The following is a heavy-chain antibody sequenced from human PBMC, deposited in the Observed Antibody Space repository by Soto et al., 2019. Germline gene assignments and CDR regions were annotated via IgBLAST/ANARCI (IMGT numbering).Heavy chain of an antibody. CDR3: VKGRPVDIVVVPAAGFDY. D-gene: IGHD2-2*01. Sequence: GGSLRLSCAASGFTFSSYAMSWVRQAPGKGLEWVSAISGSGGSTYYADSVKDRFTISRDNSMNTLYLQMSSLSAEDTAVYYCVKGRPVDIVVVPAAGFDYWGQGTLVTVSS. CDR2: ISGSGGST. J-gene: IGHJ4*02. CDR1: GFTFSSYA. V-gene: IGHV3-23*01.